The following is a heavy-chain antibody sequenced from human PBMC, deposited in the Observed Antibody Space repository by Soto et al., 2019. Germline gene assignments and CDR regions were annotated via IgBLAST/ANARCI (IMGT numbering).Heavy chain of an antibody. V-gene: IGHV1-69*13. CDR2: IIPIFGTA. CDR3: ARYGSGSFNSDYYYYGMDV. J-gene: IGHJ6*02. CDR1: GGTFISYA. Sequence: SVKVSCKASGGTFISYAISLVRQAPGQGLEWMGGIIPIFGTANYAQKFQGRVTITADESTSTAYMELSSLRSEDTAVYYCARYGSGSFNSDYYYYGMDVWGQGTTVTVSS. D-gene: IGHD3-10*01.